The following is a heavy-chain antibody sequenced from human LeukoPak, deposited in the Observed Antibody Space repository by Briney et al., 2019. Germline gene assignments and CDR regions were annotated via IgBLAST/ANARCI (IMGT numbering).Heavy chain of an antibody. J-gene: IGHJ1*01. Sequence: SETLSLTCTVSGGSISSYYWSWIRQPAGKVLEWIGRIYTSGSTNYSPSLKSRVTISIATSMNQFSLKLSSVTAADTAVYYCACGDTAGFQHWGQGTLVTVSS. V-gene: IGHV4-4*07. D-gene: IGHD2-21*01. CDR3: ACGDTAGFQH. CDR2: IYTSGST. CDR1: GGSISSYY.